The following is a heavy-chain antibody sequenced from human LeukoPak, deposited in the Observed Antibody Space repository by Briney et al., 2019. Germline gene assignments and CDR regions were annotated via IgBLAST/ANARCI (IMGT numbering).Heavy chain of an antibody. Sequence: PSETLSLTCTASGGSISSYYWSWIRQPAGEGLEWIGRIYTSGSTNYNTSLKTRVTMSVDTSKNQFSLKLRSVTAADTAVYYCARGYNWGSPTRNFYYLDVWGKGTTVTVPS. V-gene: IGHV4-4*07. D-gene: IGHD7-27*01. J-gene: IGHJ6*03. CDR3: ARGYNWGSPTRNFYYLDV. CDR1: GGSISSYY. CDR2: IYTSGST.